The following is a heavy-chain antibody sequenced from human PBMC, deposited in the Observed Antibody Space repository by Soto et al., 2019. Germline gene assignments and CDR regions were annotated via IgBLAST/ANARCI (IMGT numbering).Heavy chain of an antibody. CDR3: ARDRGSGSSYPYYYYAMDG. CDR1: GGSINNYY. Sequence: SETLSLTCTVSGGSINNYYWTWIRRPPGEGLEWIGYIYNSGSTNYNPSLKSRVTITIDTSKNQFSQELRSVTAADTAVYFCARDRGSGSSYPYYYYAMDGWGQGTTVT. D-gene: IGHD3-10*01. J-gene: IGHJ6*02. CDR2: IYNSGST. V-gene: IGHV4-59*01.